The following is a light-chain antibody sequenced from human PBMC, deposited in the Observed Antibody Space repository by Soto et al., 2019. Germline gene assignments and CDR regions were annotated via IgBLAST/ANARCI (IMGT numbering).Light chain of an antibody. CDR1: QDIRND. CDR2: AAS. V-gene: IGKV1-17*01. CDR3: LQRDTYS. Sequence: DLQMTQSPSSLSASVGDRVTITCRASQDIRNDLDWYQQKPGKAPKRLIYAASSLQNGAPSRFSGSGSGTEFTLTIISLQPEDFATYYCLQRDTYSVGGGTKVEIK. J-gene: IGKJ4*01.